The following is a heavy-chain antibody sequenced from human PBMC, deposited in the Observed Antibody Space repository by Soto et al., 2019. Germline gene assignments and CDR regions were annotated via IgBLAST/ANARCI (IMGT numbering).Heavy chain of an antibody. D-gene: IGHD6-13*01. V-gene: IGHV4-39*01. CDR3: ASPYEGSSWYYFDY. CDR2: IYYSGST. Sequence: QLQLQESGPGLVKPSETLSLTCTVSGGSISSSSYYWGWIRQPPGKGLEWIGRIYYSGSTYYNPSLKSRATISVDTSKNQFSLKLSSVTAADTAVYYCASPYEGSSWYYFDYWGQGTLVTVSS. CDR1: GGSISSSSYY. J-gene: IGHJ4*02.